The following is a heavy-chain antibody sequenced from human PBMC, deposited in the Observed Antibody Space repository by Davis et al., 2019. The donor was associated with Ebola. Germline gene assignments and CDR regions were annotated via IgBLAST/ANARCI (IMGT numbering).Heavy chain of an antibody. D-gene: IGHD6-6*01. CDR3: ARGGWGAALLDV. CDR2: IKQDGSEK. CDR1: GFTFSSYW. Sequence: GGSLRLSCAASGFTFSSYWMSWVRQAPGKGLEWVANIKQDGSEKYYVDSVKGRFTISRDNAKNSLYLQMNSLGAEDTAVYHCARGGWGAALLDVWGQGTTVTVSS. J-gene: IGHJ6*02. V-gene: IGHV3-7*01.